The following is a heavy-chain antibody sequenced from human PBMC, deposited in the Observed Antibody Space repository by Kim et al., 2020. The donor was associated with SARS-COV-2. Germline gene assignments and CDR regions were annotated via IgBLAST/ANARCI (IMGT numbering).Heavy chain of an antibody. CDR3: TRVRVTRSGGDAFDI. J-gene: IGHJ3*02. CDR2: IRSNAYGGTT. D-gene: IGHD3-3*01. Sequence: GGSLRLSCTASGFTFGDYAMSWFRQAPGKGLEWVGFIRSNAYGGTTEYAASVKGRFTISRDDSKSIAYLQMNSLKTEDTAVYYCTRVRVTRSGGDAFDIWGQGTMVTVSS. V-gene: IGHV3-49*03. CDR1: GFTFGDYA.